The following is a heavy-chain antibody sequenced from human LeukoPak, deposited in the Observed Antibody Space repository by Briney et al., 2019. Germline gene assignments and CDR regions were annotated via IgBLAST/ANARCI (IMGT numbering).Heavy chain of an antibody. V-gene: IGHV1-69*06. D-gene: IGHD1-14*01. CDR2: IIPIFGTA. CDR1: GGTFSSYA. CDR3: ARVVRTGGKLIESYYFDY. Sequence: ASVKVSCKASGGTFSSYAISWVRQAPGQGLEWMGGIIPIFGTANYAQKFQGRVTITADKSTSTAYMELSSLRSEDTAVYYCARVVRTGGKLIESYYFDYWGQGTLVTVSS. J-gene: IGHJ4*02.